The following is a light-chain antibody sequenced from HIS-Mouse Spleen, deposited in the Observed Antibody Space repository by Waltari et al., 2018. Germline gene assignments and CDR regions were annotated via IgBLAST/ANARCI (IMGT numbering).Light chain of an antibody. CDR1: RSHMRSNT. J-gene: IGLJ1*01. CDR2: SNN. Sequence: QSVLTQPPSASGTPGQRLTLSCSGSRSHMRSNTLNCYQQLPGNAPKPLISSNNQRPSGVPDRFSGSKSCTSASLAISGLQSEDEADYYCAAWDDSLNGQVFGTGTKVTVL. CDR3: AAWDDSLNGQV. V-gene: IGLV1-44*01.